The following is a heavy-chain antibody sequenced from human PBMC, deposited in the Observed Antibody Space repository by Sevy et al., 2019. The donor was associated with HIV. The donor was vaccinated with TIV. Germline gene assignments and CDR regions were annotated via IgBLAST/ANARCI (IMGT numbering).Heavy chain of an antibody. D-gene: IGHD3-22*01. V-gene: IGHV3-21*01. CDR1: GFTFSSYS. J-gene: IGHJ4*02. CDR3: ASNLLYYYDSSGQRAGKIDY. CDR2: ISSSSSYI. Sequence: GGSLRLSCAASGFTFSSYSMNWVHQAPGKGLEWVSSISSSSSYIYYADSVKGRFTISRDNAKNSLYLQMNSLRAEDTAVYYCASNLLYYYDSSGQRAGKIDYWGQGTLVTVSS.